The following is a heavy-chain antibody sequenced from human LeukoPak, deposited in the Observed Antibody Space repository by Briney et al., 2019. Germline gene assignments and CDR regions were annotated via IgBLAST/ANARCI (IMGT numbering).Heavy chain of an antibody. CDR2: IASETYGGTA. V-gene: IGHV3-49*04. J-gene: IGHJ4*02. Sequence: QSGGSLRLSCTASGFTFGDYAMTSVRQAPGRGVGWVGFIASETYGGTAEYDASVKGRIPISRDDSKSIAYLQMNSLKTEDTAVYYCTLPPFDSVFYSWGQGTLVTVSS. CDR1: GFTFGDYA. D-gene: IGHD3-9*01. CDR3: TLPPFDSVFYS.